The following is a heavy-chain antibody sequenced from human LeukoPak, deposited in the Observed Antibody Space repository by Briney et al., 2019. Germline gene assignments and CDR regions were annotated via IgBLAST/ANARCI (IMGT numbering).Heavy chain of an antibody. CDR1: GFTFSRYS. J-gene: IGHJ1*01. D-gene: IGHD1-26*01. V-gene: IGHV3-21*01. CDR3: AKGPGELIPAEYFQH. Sequence: PGGSLRLSCAASGFTFSRYSMNWVRQAPGKGLEWVSSISSSSSYIYYADSVKGRFTISRDNSKNTLYLQMNSLRAEDTAVYYCAKGPGELIPAEYFQHWGQGTLVTVSS. CDR2: ISSSSSYI.